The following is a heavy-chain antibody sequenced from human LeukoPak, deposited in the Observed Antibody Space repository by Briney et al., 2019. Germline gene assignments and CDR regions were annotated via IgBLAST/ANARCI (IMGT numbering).Heavy chain of an antibody. D-gene: IGHD6-19*01. Sequence: GGSLRLSCAASGFTFNSNAMSWVRQAPGKGLEWVSTIRGSGVGTYYADSVKGRFTISRGNSKNTLYLQVNSLRADDTAVYYCAMETSTGWFYWGQGTLVTVSS. CDR3: AMETSTGWFY. V-gene: IGHV3-23*01. J-gene: IGHJ4*02. CDR1: GFTFNSNA. CDR2: IRGSGVGT.